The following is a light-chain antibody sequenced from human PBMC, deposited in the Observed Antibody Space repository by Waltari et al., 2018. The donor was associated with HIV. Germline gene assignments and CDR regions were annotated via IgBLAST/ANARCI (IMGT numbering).Light chain of an antibody. CDR3: AAWDDSLSGGV. V-gene: IGLV1-47*01. CDR1: SSNIGSNF. Sequence: QSVLTQPPSASGTPGQSVTITCSGSSSNIGSNFVYWYQQVPGTAPKLLIYRNNPRPSGVPDRFSGSKSGTSASLAISGLRAEDEADYYCAAWDDSLSGGVFGGGTKLTVL. CDR2: RNN. J-gene: IGLJ2*01.